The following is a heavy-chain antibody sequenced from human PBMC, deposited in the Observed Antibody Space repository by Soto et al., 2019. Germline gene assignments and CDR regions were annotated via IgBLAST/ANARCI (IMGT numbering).Heavy chain of an antibody. V-gene: IGHV1-18*01. CDR1: GYTFTRSG. Sequence: ASVKVSCKASGYTFTRSGISWVRQAPGQGPERMGWISSYNGDTNYAQTFQGRVTMTTDTSTSTAYMELMSLRSDVTAFYYCAREGVAPYYYYGMDVWGQGTPVTVSS. CDR3: AREGVAPYYYYGMDV. J-gene: IGHJ6*02. D-gene: IGHD5-12*01. CDR2: ISSYNGDT.